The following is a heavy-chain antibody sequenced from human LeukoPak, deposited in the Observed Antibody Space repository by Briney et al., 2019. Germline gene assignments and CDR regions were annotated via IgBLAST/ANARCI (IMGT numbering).Heavy chain of an antibody. CDR1: GGSFSGYY. V-gene: IGHV4-34*01. Sequence: SETLSLTCAVYGGSFSGYYWSWIRQPPGKGLEWIGEINHSGSTNYNPSHKSRVTISVDTSKNQFSLKLSSVTAADTAVYYCARGGMATFYWGQGTLVTVSS. CDR2: INHSGST. D-gene: IGHD5-24*01. CDR3: ARGGMATFY. J-gene: IGHJ4*02.